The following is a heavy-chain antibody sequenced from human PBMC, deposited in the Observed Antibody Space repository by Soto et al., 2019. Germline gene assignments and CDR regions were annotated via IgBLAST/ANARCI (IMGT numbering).Heavy chain of an antibody. CDR3: AGGTTGAANYYYYYGMDV. D-gene: IGHD1-1*01. Sequence: PGESLKISCAASGFTFSSYSMNWVRQAPGKGLEWVSSISSSSSYIYYADSVKGRFTISRDNAKNSLYLQMNSLRAEDTAVYYCAGGTTGAANYYYYYGMDVWGQGTTVTVSS. V-gene: IGHV3-21*01. CDR1: GFTFSSYS. CDR2: ISSSSSYI. J-gene: IGHJ6*02.